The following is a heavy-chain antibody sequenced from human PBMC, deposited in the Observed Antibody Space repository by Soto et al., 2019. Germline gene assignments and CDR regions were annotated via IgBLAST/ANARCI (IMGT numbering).Heavy chain of an antibody. V-gene: IGHV4-39*01. D-gene: IGHD3-3*01. CDR3: ARLVWSGYYVDY. J-gene: IGHJ4*02. CDR2: IYYSGST. Sequence: QLQLQESGPGLVKPSETLSLTCTVSGGSISSSSYYWGWIRQPPGKGLEWIGSIYYSGSTYYNPSLKSRVTISVDTSKNQFSLKLSSVTAADTAVYYCARLVWSGYYVDYWGQGTLVTVSS. CDR1: GGSISSSSYY.